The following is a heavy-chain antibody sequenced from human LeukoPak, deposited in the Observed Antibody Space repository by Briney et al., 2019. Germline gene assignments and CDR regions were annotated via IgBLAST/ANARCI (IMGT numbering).Heavy chain of an antibody. CDR1: GGSISSYY. Sequence: SETLSLTCTVSGGSISSYYWSWIRQPPGKRLEWTGHIYYSGSTNYSPSLKSRVTISVDTSKNQFSLKLSSVTAADTAVYYCASRSSIWSGYQDTLYYFDSWGQGTLVTVSS. J-gene: IGHJ4*02. V-gene: IGHV4-59*01. D-gene: IGHD3-3*01. CDR2: IYYSGST. CDR3: ASRSSIWSGYQDTLYYFDS.